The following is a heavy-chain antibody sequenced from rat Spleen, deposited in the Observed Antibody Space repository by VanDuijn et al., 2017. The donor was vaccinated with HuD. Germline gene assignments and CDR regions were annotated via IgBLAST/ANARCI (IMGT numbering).Heavy chain of an antibody. V-gene: IGHV5-25*01. CDR2: ISPSGGST. CDR3: ARHGYTRYYFDY. Sequence: EVQLVESDGGLVQPGRSLKLSCAASGFTFSDYYMAWVRQAPTRGLEWVASISPSGGSTYYRDSVKGRFTISRDNAKSTLYLQMDSLRSEDTATYYCARHGYTRYYFDYWGQGVMVTVSS. D-gene: IGHD1-9*01. J-gene: IGHJ2*01. CDR1: GFTFSDYY.